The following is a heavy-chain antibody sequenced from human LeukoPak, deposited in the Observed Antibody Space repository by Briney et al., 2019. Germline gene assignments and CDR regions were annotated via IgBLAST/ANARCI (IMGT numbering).Heavy chain of an antibody. CDR1: GGSISSGGYS. CDR2: IYHSGST. V-gene: IGHV4-30-2*01. Sequence: SQTLSLTCAVSGGSISSGGYSWSWIRQPPGKGLEWIGYIYHSGSTYYNPSLKSRVTISVDRSKNQFSLKLSSVTAADTAVYYCARGHKSMVRGVTAFDYWGQGTLVTVSS. D-gene: IGHD3-10*01. CDR3: ARGHKSMVRGVTAFDY. J-gene: IGHJ4*02.